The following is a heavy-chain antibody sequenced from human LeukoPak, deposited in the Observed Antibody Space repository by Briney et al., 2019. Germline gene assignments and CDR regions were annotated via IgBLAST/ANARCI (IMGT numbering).Heavy chain of an antibody. D-gene: IGHD2-8*01. J-gene: IGHJ4*02. CDR3: ARDGVLMVYAILDY. Sequence: GGSLRLSCAASGFTLSSYWMSWVSQAPGKGREWVANIKQDGSEKYYGDSVKGRFTISRDNAKNSLYLQMNSLRAEDTAVYYCARDGVLMVYAILDYWGQGTLVTVSS. CDR1: GFTLSSYW. V-gene: IGHV3-7*01. CDR2: IKQDGSEK.